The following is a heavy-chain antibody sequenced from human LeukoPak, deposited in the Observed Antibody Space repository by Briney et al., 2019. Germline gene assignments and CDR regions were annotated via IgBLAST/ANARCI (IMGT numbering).Heavy chain of an antibody. Sequence: PGGSLRLSCAASGFTFDDYAMHWVRQAPGKGLEWVSLISWDGGSTYYADSVKGRFTISRDNSKNSLYLQMNSLRAEDTALYYCAKDRGSSSWGRGGYYFDYWGQGTLVTVSS. V-gene: IGHV3-43D*03. J-gene: IGHJ4*02. CDR3: AKDRGSSSWGRGGYYFDY. CDR2: ISWDGGST. D-gene: IGHD6-13*01. CDR1: GFTFDDYA.